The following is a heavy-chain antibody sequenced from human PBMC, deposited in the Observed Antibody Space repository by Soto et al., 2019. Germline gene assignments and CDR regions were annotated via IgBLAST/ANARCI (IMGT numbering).Heavy chain of an antibody. Sequence: HPGGSLRLSCAASGFTVSSNYMSWVRQAPGKGLEWVSVIYSGGSTYYADSVKGRFTISRDNSKNTLYLQMNSLRAEDTAVYYCARGIRDYPPYYYYMDVWGKGTTVTVSS. D-gene: IGHD4-17*01. V-gene: IGHV3-66*01. J-gene: IGHJ6*03. CDR2: IYSGGST. CDR1: GFTVSSNY. CDR3: ARGIRDYPPYYYYMDV.